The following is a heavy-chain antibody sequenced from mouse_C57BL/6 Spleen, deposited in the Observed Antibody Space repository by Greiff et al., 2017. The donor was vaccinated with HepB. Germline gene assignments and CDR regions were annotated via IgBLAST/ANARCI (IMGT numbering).Heavy chain of an antibody. CDR1: GYAFSSYW. CDR2: IYPGDGDT. Sequence: VHLVASGAELVKPGASVKISCKASGYAFSSYWMNWVKQRPGKGLEWIGQIYPGDGDTNYNGKFKGKATLTADKSSSTAYMQLSSLTSEDSAVYFCAKINYYGSNYWGQGTTLTVSS. J-gene: IGHJ2*01. CDR3: AKINYYGSNY. V-gene: IGHV1-80*01. D-gene: IGHD1-1*01.